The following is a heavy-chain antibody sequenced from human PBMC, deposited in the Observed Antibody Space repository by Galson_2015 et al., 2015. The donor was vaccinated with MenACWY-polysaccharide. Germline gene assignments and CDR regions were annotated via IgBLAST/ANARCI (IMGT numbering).Heavy chain of an antibody. CDR3: ASLKSISHFVD. V-gene: IGHV3-48*03. J-gene: IGHJ4*02. D-gene: IGHD3-3*02. CDR1: GFTFSNYE. CDR2: ISSSGSTI. Sequence: SLRLSCAASGFTFSNYEMNWVRQAPGKGLEWVSYISSSGSTIYYADSVKGRFTISRDNAKNSLYLQMNSLRAEDTAVYYCASLKSISHFVDWGQGTLVTVSS.